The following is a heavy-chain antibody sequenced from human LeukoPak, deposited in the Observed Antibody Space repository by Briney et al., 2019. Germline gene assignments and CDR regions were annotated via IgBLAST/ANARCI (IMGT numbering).Heavy chain of an antibody. Sequence: GGSLRLSCAASGFSFSHAWMSWVRQAPGKGLEWVGHIKSETDGGTTDYAAPVKGRFTISRDDSKNTLYLQMNSLKTEDTAIYYCTAGTVSFYYFYYYMDVWGKGTTVTVSS. V-gene: IGHV3-15*01. D-gene: IGHD4-11*01. J-gene: IGHJ6*03. CDR3: TAGTVSFYYFYYYMDV. CDR2: IKSETDGGTT. CDR1: GFSFSHAW.